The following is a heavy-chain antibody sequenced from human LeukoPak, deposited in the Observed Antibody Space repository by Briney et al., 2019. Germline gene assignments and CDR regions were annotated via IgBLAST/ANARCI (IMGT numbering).Heavy chain of an antibody. CDR3: ARSKGGSYYYYYMDV. CDR2: ISGSGGST. Sequence: GGSLRLSCAASGFTFSSYAMSWVRQAPGKGLEWVSAISGSGGSTYYADSVKGRFTISRDNSKNTLYLQMNSLRAEDTAVYYCARSKGGSYYYYYMDVWGKGTTVTVSS. D-gene: IGHD3-16*01. J-gene: IGHJ6*03. V-gene: IGHV3-23*01. CDR1: GFTFSSYA.